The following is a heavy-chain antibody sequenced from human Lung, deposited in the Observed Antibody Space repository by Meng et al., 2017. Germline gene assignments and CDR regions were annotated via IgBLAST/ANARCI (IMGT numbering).Heavy chain of an antibody. J-gene: IGHJ4*02. Sequence: QVQQQEVGEGLLKPSATLSLTCVVSGGSFSDSYWSWIRQPPGKGLEWIGEINHSGSTNYNPSLESRATISVDTSQNNLSLKLSSVTAADSAVYYCARGPTTMAHDFDYWGQGTLVTVSS. V-gene: IGHV4-34*01. CDR2: INHSGST. CDR1: GGSFSDSY. CDR3: ARGPTTMAHDFDY. D-gene: IGHD4-11*01.